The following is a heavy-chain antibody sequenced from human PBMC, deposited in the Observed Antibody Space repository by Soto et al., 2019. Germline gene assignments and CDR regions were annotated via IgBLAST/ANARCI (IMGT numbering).Heavy chain of an antibody. J-gene: IGHJ4*02. D-gene: IGHD1-1*01. CDR3: ARGDDFAGNDYFDY. Sequence: PSETLSLTCTVSGGSISSGFYYWGWIRQPPGKGLEYIGSQYYAGSTYYNPSLKSRVTILVDTSKNQFSLKLSSVTAADTAVYFCARGDDFAGNDYFDYWGQGTLGTVSS. V-gene: IGHV4-39*01. CDR2: QYYAGST. CDR1: GGSISSGFYY.